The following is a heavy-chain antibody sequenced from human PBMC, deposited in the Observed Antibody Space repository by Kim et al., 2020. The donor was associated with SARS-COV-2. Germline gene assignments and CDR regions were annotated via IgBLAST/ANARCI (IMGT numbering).Heavy chain of an antibody. D-gene: IGHD3-10*01. Sequence: GGSLRLSCVASGFTFSSSEMMWVRQAPGKGLEWVSSISRTATTIHYAESVRGRFTISRDNTEQSLYLHMDSLRVEDTAVYFCAKVYVYGFPHYFDQWSQGTLVTVSS. CDR3: AKVYVYGFPHYFDQ. CDR2: ISRTATTI. CDR1: GFTFSSSE. J-gene: IGHJ4*02. V-gene: IGHV3-48*03.